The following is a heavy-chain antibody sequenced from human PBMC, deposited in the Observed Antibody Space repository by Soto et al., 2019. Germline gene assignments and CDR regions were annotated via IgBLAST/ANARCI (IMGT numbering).Heavy chain of an antibody. CDR1: GGSFSGYY. D-gene: IGHD2-8*02. CDR2: INHSGST. Sequence: PSETLSLTCAVYGGSFSGYYWTWIRQPPGTGLEWIGEINHSGSTNYNPSLKSRVTISVDTSKNQFSLKLTSVTAADTAVYYCARDKLTGLFDNWGKGTLVTVS. J-gene: IGHJ4*02. CDR3: ARDKLTGLFDN. V-gene: IGHV4-34*01.